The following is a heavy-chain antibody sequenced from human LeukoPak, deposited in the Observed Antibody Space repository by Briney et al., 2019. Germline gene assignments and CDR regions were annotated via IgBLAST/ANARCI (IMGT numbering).Heavy chain of an antibody. Sequence: RPSETLSLTCTVSGYSISSGYYGGWIRQPPGMGLGWFGSSYHSVSTYYNPSLKSRVTISVDTSKNQFSLKLSSVTAADTAVYYCARVGRGHMTETYWGQGTLVTVSS. CDR1: GYSISSGYY. CDR3: ARVGRGHMTETY. D-gene: IGHD2-21*01. V-gene: IGHV4-38-2*02. CDR2: SYHSVST. J-gene: IGHJ4*02.